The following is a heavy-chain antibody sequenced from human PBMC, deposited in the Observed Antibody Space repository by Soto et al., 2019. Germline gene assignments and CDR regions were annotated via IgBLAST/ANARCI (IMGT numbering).Heavy chain of an antibody. J-gene: IGHJ5*02. CDR2: IYYSGST. V-gene: IGHV4-59*08. D-gene: IGHD3-16*01. CDR3: ASIMGLNWFHP. CDR1: GGSIGGYY. Sequence: SETLSLTCTVSGGSIGGYYWSWIRQPPGKGLEWIGYIYYSGSTNYNPSLKSRVTISVDTSKNQFSLKLNSVTAADTAVYYCASIMGLNWFHPWGQGTLVTVS.